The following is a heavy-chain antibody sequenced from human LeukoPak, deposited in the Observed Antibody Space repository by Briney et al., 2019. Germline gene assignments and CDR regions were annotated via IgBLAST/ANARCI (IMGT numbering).Heavy chain of an antibody. J-gene: IGHJ5*02. V-gene: IGHV3-66*01. CDR3: ASTRRITRGFDP. D-gene: IGHD3-10*01. CDR1: GFTVSSNY. Sequence: GGSLRLSCAASGFTVSSNYMSWVRQAPGKGLEWVSVIYSGGSTYYADSVKGRFTISRDNSKNTLYLQMNSLRAEDPAVYYCASTRRITRGFDPWGQGTLVTVSS. CDR2: IYSGGST.